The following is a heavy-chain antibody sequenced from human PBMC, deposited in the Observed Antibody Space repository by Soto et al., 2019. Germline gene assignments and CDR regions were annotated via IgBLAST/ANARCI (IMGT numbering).Heavy chain of an antibody. CDR1: GGSISSYY. CDR2: IYYSGST. CDR3: ARVPGQHQWFGELLLDY. J-gene: IGHJ4*02. Sequence: TSETLSLTCPVSGGSISSYYWSWIRQPPGKGLEWIGYIYYSGSTNYNPSLKSRVTISVDTSKNQFSLKLSSVTAADTAVYYCARVPGQHQWFGELLLDYWGQGTLVTVSS. D-gene: IGHD3-10*01. V-gene: IGHV4-59*12.